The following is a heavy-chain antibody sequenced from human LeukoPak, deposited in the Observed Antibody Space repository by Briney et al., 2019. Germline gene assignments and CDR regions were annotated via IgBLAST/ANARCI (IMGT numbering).Heavy chain of an antibody. D-gene: IGHD6-19*01. CDR1: GYTFTSYD. V-gene: IGHV1-8*03. CDR2: MNPNSGNT. J-gene: IGHJ6*03. CDR3: ARGLLDSSGWTIYYYYYMDV. Sequence: ASVKVSCKASGYTFTSYDINWVRQATGQGLEWMGWMNPNSGNTGYAQKFQGRVTITRNTSISTAYMELSSLRSEDTAVYYCARGLLDSSGWTIYYYYYMDVWGKGTTVTVSS.